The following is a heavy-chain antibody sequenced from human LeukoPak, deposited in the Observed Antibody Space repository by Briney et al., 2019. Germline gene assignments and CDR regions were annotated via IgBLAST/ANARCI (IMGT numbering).Heavy chain of an antibody. D-gene: IGHD6-19*01. CDR3: ARDGAVAGIRNAFDI. V-gene: IGHV3-7*03. Sequence: GGSLRLSCAASGFTFTNDFMTWVRQAPGEGLEWVANMRVDGTDIHYADSVKGRFTISRDNSKNSLYLQMNSLRAEDTAVYYCARDGAVAGIRNAFDIWGQGTMVTVSS. J-gene: IGHJ3*02. CDR1: GFTFTNDF. CDR2: MRVDGTDI.